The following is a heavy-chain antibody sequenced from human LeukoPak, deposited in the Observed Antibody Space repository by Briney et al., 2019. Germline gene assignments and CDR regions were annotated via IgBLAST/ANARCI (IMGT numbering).Heavy chain of an antibody. CDR1: GGSFSGYY. CDR2: INHSGST. J-gene: IGHJ5*02. CDR3: ARAGELYYYDSSGYYYPSGWFDP. V-gene: IGHV4-34*01. D-gene: IGHD3-22*01. Sequence: PSETLSLTCAVYGGSFSGYYWSWIRQPPGKGLEWIGEINHSGSTNYNPSLKSRVTISVDTSKNQFSLKLSSVTAADTAVYYCARAGELYYYDSSGYYYPSGWFDPWGQGTLVTVSS.